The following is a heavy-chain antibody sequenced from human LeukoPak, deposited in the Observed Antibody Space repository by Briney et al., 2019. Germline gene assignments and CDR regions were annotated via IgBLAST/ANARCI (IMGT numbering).Heavy chain of an antibody. V-gene: IGHV3-11*01. Sequence: PGGSLRLSCAASGFTFSDYNMNWVRQAPGKGLEWVSYITDSGNTIHYADSVKGRFTISRDNAKNSLYLQMNSLRAEDTAVYYCARSIGLTGGGVDVWGQGATVTVSS. CDR2: ITDSGNTI. D-gene: IGHD3-9*01. CDR1: GFTFSDYN. CDR3: ARSIGLTGGGVDV. J-gene: IGHJ6*02.